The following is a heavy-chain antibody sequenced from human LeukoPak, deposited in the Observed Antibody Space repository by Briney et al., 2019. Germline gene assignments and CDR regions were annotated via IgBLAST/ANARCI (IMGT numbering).Heavy chain of an antibody. CDR1: GYTFTTYA. Sequence: GASVKVSCKASGYTFTTYAMNWVRQAPGQGLEWMGWINTNTGNPTYAQGFTGRFVFSLDTSVSTAYLQISSLKAEDTAVYYCARESPYDYGDYGRDFDYWGQGTLVTVSS. CDR3: ARESPYDYGDYGRDFDY. D-gene: IGHD4-17*01. V-gene: IGHV7-4-1*02. CDR2: INTNTGNP. J-gene: IGHJ4*02.